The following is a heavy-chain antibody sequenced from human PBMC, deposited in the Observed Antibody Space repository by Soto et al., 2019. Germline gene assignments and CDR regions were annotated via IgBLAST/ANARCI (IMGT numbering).Heavy chain of an antibody. Sequence: PSETLSLTCTVSGGSISSDDYYWSWIRQPPGKGLEWIGHIYYSGSTYYNPSLKSRVTISVDTSTNQFSLNVRSVTAADTAVYYCARDRGGTWMYKWFAPWGQGPPVTVSS. V-gene: IGHV4-30-4*01. CDR3: ARDRGGTWMYKWFAP. CDR2: IYYSGST. D-gene: IGHD3-10*01. CDR1: GGSISSDDYY. J-gene: IGHJ5*02.